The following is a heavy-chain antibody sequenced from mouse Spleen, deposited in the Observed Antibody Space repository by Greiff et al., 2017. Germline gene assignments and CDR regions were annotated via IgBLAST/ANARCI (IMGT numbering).Heavy chain of an antibody. J-gene: IGHJ2*01. D-gene: IGHD2-4*01. CDR1: GYTFTSYW. V-gene: IGHV1-52*01. CDR2: IDPSDSET. Sequence: QVQLQQPGAELVRPGSSVKLSCKASGYTFTSYWMHWVKQRPIQGLEWIGNIDPSDSETHYNQKFKDKATLTVDKSSSTAYMQLSSLTSEDSAVYYCARRSISYDPDYFDYWGQGTTLTVSS. CDR3: ARRSISYDPDYFDY.